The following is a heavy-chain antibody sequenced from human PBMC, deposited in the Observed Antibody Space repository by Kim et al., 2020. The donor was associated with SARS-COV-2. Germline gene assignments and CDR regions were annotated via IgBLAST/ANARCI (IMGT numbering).Heavy chain of an antibody. D-gene: IGHD1-26*01. J-gene: IGHJ4*02. Sequence: YYPDSMKGRFTIPRANAKNSLYLQVNSLRAEDTAVYYCARGGYYGYYFDYWGLGTLVTVSS. CDR3: ARGGYYGYYFDY. V-gene: IGHV3-21*01.